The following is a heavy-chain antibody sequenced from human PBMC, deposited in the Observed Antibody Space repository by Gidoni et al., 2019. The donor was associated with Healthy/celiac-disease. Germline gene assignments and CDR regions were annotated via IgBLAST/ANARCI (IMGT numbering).Heavy chain of an antibody. CDR1: GFTFVSYA. J-gene: IGHJ4*02. V-gene: IGHV3-23*01. D-gene: IGHD2-8*01. CDR2: ISGRCGRT. Sequence: EVQLLESGEGLVQPGGSLRLSCAACGFTFVSYAMSCVRQAPRKGLEWVSAISGRCGRTYYADTVKGRFTSSRDNSKNKLYLQMNSLRAEDTAVYYCAKDLGEGADCTNGGCTAYYFDYWGQGTLVTVSS. CDR3: AKDLGEGADCTNGGCTAYYFDY.